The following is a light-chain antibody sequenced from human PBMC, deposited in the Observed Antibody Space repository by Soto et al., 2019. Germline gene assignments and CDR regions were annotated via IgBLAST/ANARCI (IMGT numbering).Light chain of an antibody. Sequence: SVMVQTPDSLAASLGATATIYFESSQSVLYTSNNKNYLGWQQQKPGQPPQLLICWASTQEAGVPDRFSGSGCRTDFTLTISILQAEDVVVYYCQQYYDSPWTFGQGTKVDIK. CDR3: QQYYDSPWT. CDR1: QSVLYTSNNKNY. V-gene: IGKV4-1*01. CDR2: WAS. J-gene: IGKJ1*01.